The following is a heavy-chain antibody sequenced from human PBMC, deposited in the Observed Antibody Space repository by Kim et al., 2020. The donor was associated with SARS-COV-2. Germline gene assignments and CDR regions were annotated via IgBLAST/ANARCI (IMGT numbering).Heavy chain of an antibody. CDR2: LYSGGST. Sequence: GGSLRLSCAASGFTVSSNYMSWVRQAPGKCLELFSVLYSGGSTYYADSVKGRCTFSRDNSKNTLYLQMNSLRASDTALYYFCRCASSCGGLGGLDYWCQG. J-gene: IGHJ4*02. D-gene: IGHD6-13*01. CDR1: GFTVSSNY. CDR3: CRCASSCGGLGGLDY. V-gene: IGHV3-66*01.